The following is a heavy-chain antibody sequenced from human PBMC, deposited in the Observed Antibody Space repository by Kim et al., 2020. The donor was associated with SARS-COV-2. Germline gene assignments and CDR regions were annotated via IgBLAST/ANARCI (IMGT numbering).Heavy chain of an antibody. J-gene: IGHJ5*02. CDR2: INTKSGAT. CDR1: GYSFTDYY. CDR3: AKVETGGSGGYNL. Sequence: ASVKVSCKASGYSFTDYYIYWVRQAPGQGLEWMGWINTKSGATNFPQRFQGRLTMSRDTSISTAYMELSTLISDDTAVYYCAKVETGGSGGYNLWGQGTL. D-gene: IGHD1-26*01. V-gene: IGHV1-2*02.